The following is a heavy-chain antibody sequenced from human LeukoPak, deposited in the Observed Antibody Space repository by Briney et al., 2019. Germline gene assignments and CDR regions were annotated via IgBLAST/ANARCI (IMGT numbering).Heavy chain of an antibody. V-gene: IGHV4-39*01. CDR2: VYYGGDA. CDR1: GGSIDSSGSY. J-gene: IGHJ6*02. D-gene: IGHD6-19*01. Sequence: PSETPSLTCTVSGGSIDSSGSYWGWIRQPPGKGLEWIGCVYYGGDAYYNPSLKSRVTISADLSKNQFSLSLISVTAADTALYYCARLFSRGWPYYYGLGAWGQGTTVTVSS. CDR3: ARLFSRGWPYYYGLGA.